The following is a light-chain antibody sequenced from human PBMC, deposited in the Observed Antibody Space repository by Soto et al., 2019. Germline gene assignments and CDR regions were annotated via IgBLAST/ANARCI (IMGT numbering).Light chain of an antibody. CDR2: GQN. CDR3: QSYDSTLTSVV. J-gene: IGLJ2*01. CDR1: SSNIGAVYD. Sequence: QLVLTQPPSVLGVPGQRVTIACTGSSSNIGAVYDVHWYQQVPGSAPKLLIYGQNNRPSGVPDRFSGSKSGTSASLAITGLQAEDEADYYCQSYDSTLTSVVFGGGTKLTVL. V-gene: IGLV1-40*01.